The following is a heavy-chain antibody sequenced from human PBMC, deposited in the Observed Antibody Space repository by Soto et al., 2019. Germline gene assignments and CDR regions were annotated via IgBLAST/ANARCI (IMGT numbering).Heavy chain of an antibody. CDR3: ARWESSDWYLGV. J-gene: IGHJ4*02. CDR1: GFSFNTYW. Sequence: EVQLVESGGGLVQPGGSLRLSCAAAGFSFNTYWMSWVRQAPGKGLEWVASINPDGFRKYFADSVKGRFTISRDSAENSLYLQMISLRAEDTAVYYCARWESSDWYLGVWGQGTRVTVSS. CDR2: INPDGFRK. V-gene: IGHV3-7*03. D-gene: IGHD6-19*01.